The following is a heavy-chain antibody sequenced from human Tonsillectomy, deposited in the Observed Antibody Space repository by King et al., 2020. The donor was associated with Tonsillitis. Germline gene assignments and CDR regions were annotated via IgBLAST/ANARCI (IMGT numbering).Heavy chain of an antibody. CDR1: GYIFTSYV. Sequence: VQLVESGAEVKKPGASVKVSCTASGYIFTSYVISWVRQAPGQVLEWMGWISPVNDRTKTAQKLQGRITLTTDTPTTTAYMELRGLRSDDTAVYYWARSLSISWTNWFDPWGQGTLVAVPS. D-gene: IGHD6-13*01. V-gene: IGHV1-18*01. J-gene: IGHJ5*02. CDR2: ISPVNDRT. CDR3: ARSLSISWTNWFDP.